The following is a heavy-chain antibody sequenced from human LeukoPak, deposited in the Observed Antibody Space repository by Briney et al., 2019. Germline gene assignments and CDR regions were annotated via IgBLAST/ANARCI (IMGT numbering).Heavy chain of an antibody. CDR1: GYTFIANY. V-gene: IGHV1-2*02. CDR2: MHVGTGNT. D-gene: IGHD2-21*02. J-gene: IGHJ4*02. Sequence: ASVQVSCKAFGYTFIANYLQWVRQAPGLGPEWLGWMHVGTGNTRYAPKFQGRVTLSRDTSINTAYMELSSLTSDDTAVYYCAREGSYCDGGDCYSFDFWGQGTLVTVSS. CDR3: AREGSYCDGGDCYSFDF.